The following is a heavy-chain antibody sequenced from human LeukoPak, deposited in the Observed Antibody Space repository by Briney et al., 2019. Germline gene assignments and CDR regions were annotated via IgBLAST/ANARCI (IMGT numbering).Heavy chain of an antibody. CDR3: ARAPPICSSTSCYPTYLDY. V-gene: IGHV4-34*01. D-gene: IGHD2-2*01. CDR2: INHSGST. CDR1: GGSFSGYY. Sequence: SETLSHTSVVYGGSFSGYYWSWIRQPPGKGLEWIGEINHSGSTNYNPSLKSRVTISVDTSKNQFSLKLSSVTAADTAVYYCARAPPICSSTSCYPTYLDYWGQGTLVTVSS. J-gene: IGHJ4*02.